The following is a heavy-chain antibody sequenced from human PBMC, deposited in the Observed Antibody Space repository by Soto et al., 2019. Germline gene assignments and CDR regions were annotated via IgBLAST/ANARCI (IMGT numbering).Heavy chain of an antibody. CDR1: GGTFSSYA. J-gene: IGHJ6*02. CDR3: ARRTAARPEYYYYYGMDV. CDR2: IIPIFGTA. Sequence: QVQLVQSGAEVKKPGSSVKVSCKASGGTFSSYAISWVRQAPGQGLEWMGGIIPIFGTATYAQKFQGRVTITADESTSTAYMELSRLRSEDTAVYYCARRTAARPEYYYYYGMDVWGQGTTVTVSS. V-gene: IGHV1-69*01. D-gene: IGHD6-6*01.